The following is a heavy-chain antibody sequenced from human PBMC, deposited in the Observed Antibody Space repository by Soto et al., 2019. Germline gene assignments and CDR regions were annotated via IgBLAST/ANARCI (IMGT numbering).Heavy chain of an antibody. CDR2: IYYSGSS. Sequence: QVQLQESGPGMVKPSQTLSLTCTVSGGSISSGGYYWSWIRQHAGKGLEWIGYIYYSGSSNYNPSHNSRATISVDTSKNKFSLERSSVTAADTTVYYCARGHCSSTSCFDPWGQGPLVTFSS. CDR1: GGSISSGGYY. V-gene: IGHV4-31*03. J-gene: IGHJ5*02. D-gene: IGHD2-2*01. CDR3: ARGHCSSTSCFDP.